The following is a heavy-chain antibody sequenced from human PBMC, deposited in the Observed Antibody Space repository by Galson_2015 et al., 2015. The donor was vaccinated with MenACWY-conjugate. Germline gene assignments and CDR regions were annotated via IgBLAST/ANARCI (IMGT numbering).Heavy chain of an antibody. J-gene: IGHJ3*02. D-gene: IGHD3-22*01. CDR1: GGSISSYY. CDR2: IYYSGST. Sequence: SETLSLTCTVSGGSISSYYWSWIRQPPGKGLEWIGYIYYSGSTNYNPSLKSRVTISVDTSKNQFSLKLSSVTAADTAVYYCARDSTYDSQGRSAFDIWGQGTMVTVSS. V-gene: IGHV4-59*01. CDR3: ARDSTYDSQGRSAFDI.